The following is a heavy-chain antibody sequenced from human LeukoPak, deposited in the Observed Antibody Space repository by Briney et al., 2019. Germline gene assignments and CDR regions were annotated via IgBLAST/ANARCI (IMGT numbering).Heavy chain of an antibody. CDR1: GYTLTELS. Sequence: AASVKVSCKVSGYTLTELSMHWVRQAPGKGLEWMGGFDPEDGETIYAQKFQGRVTMTEDTSTDTAYMELSSLRSDDTAVYYCASWPGVWYGEDSWGQGTLVTVSS. CDR3: ASWPGVWYGEDS. V-gene: IGHV1-24*01. J-gene: IGHJ4*02. D-gene: IGHD3-10*01. CDR2: FDPEDGET.